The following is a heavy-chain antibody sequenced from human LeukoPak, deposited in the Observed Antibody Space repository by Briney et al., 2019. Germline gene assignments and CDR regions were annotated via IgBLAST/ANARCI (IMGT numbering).Heavy chain of an antibody. D-gene: IGHD3-10*01. V-gene: IGHV4-30-4*01. J-gene: IGHJ5*02. CDR2: IYYIGST. CDR1: GGAISSGDYY. Sequence: SETLSLTCTVSGGAISSGDYYWSWIRQPPGKGLQWIGYIYYIGSTYYNSSLKSRVTISVDTSKNQFSLKLSSVTAADTAVYYCARYDSGSYHYSWFDPWGQGTLVTVSS. CDR3: ARYDSGSYHYSWFDP.